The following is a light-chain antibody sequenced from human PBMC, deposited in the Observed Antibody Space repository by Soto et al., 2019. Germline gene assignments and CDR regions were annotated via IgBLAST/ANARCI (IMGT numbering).Light chain of an antibody. CDR1: QSVSSNY. CDR2: GAS. V-gene: IGKV3-20*01. Sequence: DIVLTQSPGTLSLSPGEGATLSCRASQSVSSNYLAWYQQKPGQAPRLLIYGASSRATDIPDRFSGSGSGKDFTLTISRLEPEDFAVYYCQQYGDTPRTFGQGTTVEIK. CDR3: QQYGDTPRT. J-gene: IGKJ1*01.